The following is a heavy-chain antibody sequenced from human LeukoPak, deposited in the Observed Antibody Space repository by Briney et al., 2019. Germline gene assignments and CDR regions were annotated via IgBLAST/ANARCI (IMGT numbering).Heavy chain of an antibody. J-gene: IGHJ5*02. Sequence: SETLSLTCAVSGGSISSGGYSWSWIRQPPGKGLEWIGYIYHSGSTYYNPSLKSRVTISVDRSKNQFSLKLSSVTAADTAVYYCATTGMVRGVKTNWFDPWGQGTLVTVSS. V-gene: IGHV4-30-2*01. CDR1: GGSISSGGYS. CDR3: ATTGMVRGVKTNWFDP. D-gene: IGHD3-10*01. CDR2: IYHSGST.